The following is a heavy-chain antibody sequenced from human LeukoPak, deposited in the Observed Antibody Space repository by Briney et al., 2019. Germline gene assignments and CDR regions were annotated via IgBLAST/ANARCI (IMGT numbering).Heavy chain of an antibody. CDR1: GFVFENYY. Sequence: GGSLRLSCEASGFVFENYYMHWVRQAPGKGLEWVGRIRSKANSYATAYAASVKGGFTISRDDSKNTAYLQMNSLKTEDTAVYYCTRGDPYYYYYYMDVWGKGTTVTVSS. V-gene: IGHV3-73*01. J-gene: IGHJ6*03. CDR3: TRGDPYYYYYYMDV. CDR2: IRSKANSYAT.